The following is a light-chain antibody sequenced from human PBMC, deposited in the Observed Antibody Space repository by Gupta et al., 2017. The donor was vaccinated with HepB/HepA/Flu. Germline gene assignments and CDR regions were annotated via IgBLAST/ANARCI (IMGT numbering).Light chain of an antibody. V-gene: IGLV2-14*03. CDR1: SSDFGGYNY. CDR3: SSYTSSSTLV. Sequence: QSDLTQPASVSGSPGQSITISCTGTSSDFGGYNYVSWYQQHPGKAPQLMIYDVLNRPSGVSNRFSGSKSGNTASLTISGLQAEDEADYYCSSYTSSSTLVFGGGTKLTVL. CDR2: DVL. J-gene: IGLJ2*01.